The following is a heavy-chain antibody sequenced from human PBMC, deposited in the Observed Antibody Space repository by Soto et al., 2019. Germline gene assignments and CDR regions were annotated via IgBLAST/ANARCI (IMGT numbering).Heavy chain of an antibody. CDR1: GYNFSSHD. V-gene: IGHV1-3*01. CDR2: INAGNGNT. D-gene: IGHD2-15*01. CDR3: ARDSLYCSGRYCYPYSCYMDV. Sequence: QVHLVQAGAEVRKPGASVQVSCKASGYNFSSHDIHWVRQAPGQGLEWMGWINAGNGNTRYSQKFQDRITITRDASASTAYMELSSLRSEDTAIYFCARDSLYCSGRYCYPYSCYMDVWGKGSRVTDSS. J-gene: IGHJ6*03.